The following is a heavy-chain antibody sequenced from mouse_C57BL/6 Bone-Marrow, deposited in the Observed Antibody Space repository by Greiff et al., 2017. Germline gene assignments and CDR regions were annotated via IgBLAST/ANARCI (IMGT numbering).Heavy chain of an antibody. CDR1: GYSITSGYY. D-gene: IGHD2-5*01. V-gene: IGHV3-6*01. J-gene: IGHJ3*01. CDR3: AYYSNWGFAY. Sequence: DVQLQESGPGLVKPSQSLSLTCSVTGYSITSGYYWNWIRQFPGNKLEWMGYISYDGSNNYNPSLKNRISITRDTSKNQFFLKLNSVTTEDAATCDCAYYSNWGFAYWGQGTLVTVSA. CDR2: ISYDGSN.